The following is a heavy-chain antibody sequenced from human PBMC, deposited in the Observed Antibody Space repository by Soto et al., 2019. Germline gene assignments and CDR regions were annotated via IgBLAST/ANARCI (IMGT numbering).Heavy chain of an antibody. CDR2: INHRGST. CDR1: GGSFSGYY. D-gene: IGHD6-25*01. V-gene: IGHV4-34*01. J-gene: IGHJ6*02. Sequence: QVQLQQWGAGLLKPSETLSLTCAVYGGSFSGYYWCWIRQPPGKGLEWIGEINHRGSTNYNPSLKRRVTISVDTSKNQFSLKLNSVTAADTAVYYCARGSRVKIPAASGRDYYYHGLDVWGQGTAVTVSS. CDR3: ARGSRVKIPAASGRDYYYHGLDV.